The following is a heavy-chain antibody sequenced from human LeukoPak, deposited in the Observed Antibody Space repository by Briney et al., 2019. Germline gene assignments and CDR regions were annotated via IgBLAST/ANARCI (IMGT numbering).Heavy chain of an antibody. Sequence: PWASVKVSCKVSGYTLTELSMHWVRQAPGKGLEWMGGFDSEDGETIYAQKFQGRVTMTEDTSTDTAYMELSSLRSEDTAVYYCATDLPYSGTYKDIWGQGTLVTVSS. CDR2: FDSEDGET. V-gene: IGHV1-24*01. CDR1: GYTLTELS. CDR3: ATDLPYSGTYKDI. D-gene: IGHD1-26*01. J-gene: IGHJ4*02.